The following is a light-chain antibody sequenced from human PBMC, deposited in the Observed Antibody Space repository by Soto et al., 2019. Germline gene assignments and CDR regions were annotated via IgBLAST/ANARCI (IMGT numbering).Light chain of an antibody. J-gene: IGKJ3*01. Sequence: EIVSTQSPGTLSLSPGERATLSCRASQSVSDSYLAWYQQKPGQAPRLLIYASSRATGIPDRFSASGSGTDFTLTISRLEPEDFAVYYCKHYGTSALFGPGTIVDIK. CDR3: KHYGTSAL. CDR2: AS. V-gene: IGKV3-20*01. CDR1: QSVSDSY.